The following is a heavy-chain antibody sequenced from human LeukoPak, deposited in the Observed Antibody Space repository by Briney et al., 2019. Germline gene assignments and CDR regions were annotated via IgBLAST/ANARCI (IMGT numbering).Heavy chain of an antibody. J-gene: IGHJ6*03. CDR1: GGSFSGYY. V-gene: IGHV4-39*01. CDR3: ARLTYYYYYMDV. CDR2: IYYSGST. Sequence: PSETLSPTCAVYGGSFSGYYWGWIRQPPGKGLEWIGSIYYSGSTYYNPSLKSRVTISVDTSKNQFSLKLSSVTAADTAVYYCARLTYYYYYMDVWGKGTTVTISS.